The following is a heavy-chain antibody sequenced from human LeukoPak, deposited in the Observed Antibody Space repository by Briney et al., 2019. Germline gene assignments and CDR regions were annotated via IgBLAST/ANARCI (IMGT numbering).Heavy chain of an antibody. D-gene: IGHD6-13*01. J-gene: IGHJ4*02. CDR1: GFTFSSYG. V-gene: IGHV3-33*01. CDR2: IWFDGSNT. Sequence: PGGSLRLSCAASGFTFSSYGMHWVRQAPGKGLEWVAVIWFDGSNTYHADSVKGRFTISRDNSKNTLYLQMNSLRGEDTAVYYCARDRTSSWYGPLDYWGQGTLVTVSS. CDR3: ARDRTSSWYGPLDY.